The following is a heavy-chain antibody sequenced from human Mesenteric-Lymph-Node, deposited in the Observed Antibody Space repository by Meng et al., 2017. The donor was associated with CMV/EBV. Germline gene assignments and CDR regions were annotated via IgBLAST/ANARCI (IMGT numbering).Heavy chain of an antibody. CDR1: GFTFSSYW. CDR2: SKGDGSSS. J-gene: IGHJ5*02. CDR3: ARWDGFDP. D-gene: IGHD1-26*01. Sequence: GESLKISCVGSGFTFSSYWMHWVRQAPGKGLVWVSRSKGDGSSSSYADSVKGRFTISRDNAKNTLYLQMNSLRVEDTAVYYCARWDGFDPWGQGTLVTVSS. V-gene: IGHV3-74*01.